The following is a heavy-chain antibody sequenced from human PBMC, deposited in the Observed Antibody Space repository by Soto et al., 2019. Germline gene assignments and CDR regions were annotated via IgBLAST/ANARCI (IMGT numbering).Heavy chain of an antibody. Sequence: GGSLRLSCAASGFTFSDHYMDWVRQAPGKGLEWVGRTRNKANSYTTEYAASVKGRFTISRDDSKNSLYLQMNSLKTEDTAVYYCARVGGSAPDGWFDPWGQGTLVTVSS. CDR2: TRNKANSYTT. J-gene: IGHJ5*02. D-gene: IGHD3-10*01. V-gene: IGHV3-72*01. CDR1: GFTFSDHY. CDR3: ARVGGSAPDGWFDP.